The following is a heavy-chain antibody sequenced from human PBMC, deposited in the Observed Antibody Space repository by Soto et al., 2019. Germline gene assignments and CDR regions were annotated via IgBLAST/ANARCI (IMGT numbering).Heavy chain of an antibody. J-gene: IGHJ6*02. CDR3: AKDRFRLRPPLTGMDV. V-gene: IGHV3-23*01. CDR1: GFTFSSYA. Sequence: GGSLRLSCAASGFTFSSYAMSWVRQAPGKGLEWVSAISGSGGSTYYADSVKGRFTISRDNSKNTLYLQMNSLRAEDTAVYYCAKDRFRLRPPLTGMDVWGQGTTVTVSS. CDR2: ISGSGGST. D-gene: IGHD4-17*01.